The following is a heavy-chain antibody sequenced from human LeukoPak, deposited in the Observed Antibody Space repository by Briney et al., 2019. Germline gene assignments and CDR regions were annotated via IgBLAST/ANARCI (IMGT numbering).Heavy chain of an antibody. CDR1: GGSISSDY. D-gene: IGHD1-26*01. Sequence: SETLSLTCTISGGSISSDYWSWIRQPAGKGREWIGRIYTSGSTNYNPSLKRRVTMSVDTSKNQFSLKLSSVTAADTAVYYCARVKREGGGKDYFDYWGQGTLVTVSS. CDR3: ARVKREGGGKDYFDY. V-gene: IGHV4-4*07. CDR2: IYTSGST. J-gene: IGHJ4*02.